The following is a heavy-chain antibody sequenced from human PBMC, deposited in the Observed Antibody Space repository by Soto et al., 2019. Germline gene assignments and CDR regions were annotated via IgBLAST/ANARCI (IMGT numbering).Heavy chain of an antibody. Sequence: QVEPKPWGPGFLKPSENLAHTCPVHGASFPGFFLTWVRQAPGKGLEWIGEINHRGSTNYNPSLKSRVTISVDTSKKQFSLKVTSLTAADTAVYYCAGGDRNSSSWQLDYWGLGSLVTVSS. CDR1: GASFPGFF. J-gene: IGHJ4*02. CDR3: AGGDRNSSSWQLDY. D-gene: IGHD6-13*01. CDR2: INHRGST. V-gene: IGHV4-34*02.